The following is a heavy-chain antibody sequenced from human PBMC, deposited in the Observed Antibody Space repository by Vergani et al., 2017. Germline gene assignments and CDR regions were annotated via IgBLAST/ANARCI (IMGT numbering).Heavy chain of an antibody. CDR3: ARGPDAFDI. CDR2: IYSGGST. Sequence: EVQLVESGGGLVQPGGSLRLSCAASGFTVSSNYMSWVRQAPGKGLGWVSVIYSGGSTYYADSVKARFTISRHNSKNTLYLQMNSLRAEDPAVYYCARGPDAFDIWGQGTMVTVSS. J-gene: IGHJ3*02. CDR1: GFTVSSNY. V-gene: IGHV3-53*04.